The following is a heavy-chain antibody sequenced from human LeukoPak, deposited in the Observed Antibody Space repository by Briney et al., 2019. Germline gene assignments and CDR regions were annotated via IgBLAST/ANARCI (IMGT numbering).Heavy chain of an antibody. CDR3: AELGITMIGGV. V-gene: IGHV3-48*03. CDR1: GFTFSSYE. D-gene: IGHD3-10*02. Sequence: GGSLRLSCAASGFTFSSYEMNWVRQAPRKGLEWVSYISSSGSTIYYADSVKGRFTISKDNAKNSLYLQMNSLRAEDTAVYYCAELGITMIGGVWGKGTTVTISS. CDR2: ISSSGSTI. J-gene: IGHJ6*04.